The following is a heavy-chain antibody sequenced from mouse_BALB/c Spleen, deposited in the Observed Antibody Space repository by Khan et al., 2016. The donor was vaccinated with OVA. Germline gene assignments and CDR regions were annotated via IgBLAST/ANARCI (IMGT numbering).Heavy chain of an antibody. CDR1: GYSITSGYG. CDR2: ISYSGST. D-gene: IGHD1-2*01. V-gene: IGHV3-2*02. J-gene: IGHJ2*01. Sequence: EVKLLESGPGLVKPSQSLSLTCTVTGYSITSGYGWNWIRQFPGNKLEWMGYISYSGSTNYKPPLKSRISITRDTTKNQFFLQLNSVTTEDTATYYCARTARIKYWGQGTTLTVSS. CDR3: ARTARIKY.